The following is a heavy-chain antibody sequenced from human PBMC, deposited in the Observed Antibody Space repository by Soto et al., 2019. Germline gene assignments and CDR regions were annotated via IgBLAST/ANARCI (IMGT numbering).Heavy chain of an antibody. D-gene: IGHD4-17*01. CDR1: GGSVSSGNYF. V-gene: IGHV4-61*01. J-gene: IGHJ6*02. Sequence: NRSETLSLTCTGSGGSVSSGNYFWSWIRQPPGEGLEWIGYIHSSGSTNYNPSLKSRVTISADTSRNQFSLRLPSVTAADTAVYYCAILTKPTAVTTAFRGGYGLDVWGQGTTVTVSS. CDR2: IHSSGST. CDR3: AILTKPTAVTTAFRGGYGLDV.